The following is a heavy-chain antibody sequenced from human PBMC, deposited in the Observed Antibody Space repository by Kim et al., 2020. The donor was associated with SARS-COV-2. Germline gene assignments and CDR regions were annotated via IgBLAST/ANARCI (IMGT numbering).Heavy chain of an antibody. CDR2: INLSGGST. J-gene: IGHJ6*02. CDR1: GYTFTSYY. Sequence: ASVKVSCKASGYTFTSYYMHWVRQAPGQGLEWMGIINLSGGSTSYAQKFQGRVTMTRDTSTSTVYMELSSLRSEDTAVYYCANERRIQLRHKNYGMDVWGQGTTVTVSS. CDR3: ANERRIQLRHKNYGMDV. D-gene: IGHD5-18*01. V-gene: IGHV1-46*01.